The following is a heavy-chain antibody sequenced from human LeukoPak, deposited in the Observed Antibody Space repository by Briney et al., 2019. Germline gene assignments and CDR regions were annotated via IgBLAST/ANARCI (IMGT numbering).Heavy chain of an antibody. V-gene: IGHV4-31*03. J-gene: IGHJ4*02. D-gene: IGHD3-22*01. CDR3: ARDYDSSGYSYYFDY. Sequence: PSETLSLTCTVSGGSISSGGYYWSWIRQHPGKGLEWIGYIYYSGSTYYNPSLKSRVTISVDTSKNQFSLKLSSVTAADTAVYYCARDYDSSGYSYYFDYWGQGTLVTVSS. CDR1: GGSISSGGYY. CDR2: IYYSGST.